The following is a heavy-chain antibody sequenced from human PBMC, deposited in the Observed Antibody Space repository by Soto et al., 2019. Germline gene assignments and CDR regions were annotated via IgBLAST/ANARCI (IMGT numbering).Heavy chain of an antibody. Sequence: QVQLVQSGAEVKKPGSSVKVSCKASGGTFSSYAISWVRQAPGQGLEWMGGIIPIFGTANYAQKFQGRVRITADESTSKDYMELSSLRSEDTAVYYCARGRGHYYDSSGRSSYWYFDLWGRGPLVTVSS. CDR2: IIPIFGTA. J-gene: IGHJ2*01. CDR3: ARGRGHYYDSSGRSSYWYFDL. V-gene: IGHV1-69*01. D-gene: IGHD3-22*01. CDR1: GGTFSSYA.